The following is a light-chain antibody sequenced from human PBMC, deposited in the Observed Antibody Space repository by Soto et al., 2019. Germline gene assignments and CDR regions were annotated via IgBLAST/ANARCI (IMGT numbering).Light chain of an antibody. J-gene: IGKJ5*01. V-gene: IGKV3-11*01. CDR3: QRSRHSIT. CDR1: QSVSSY. CDR2: DAS. Sequence: EIVLTQSPAALSLSPGERATLSCRASQSVSSYLAWYQQQPAQAPSLLIYDASYRATGIPARFSGSGSGTDLTLTIISLEPEDFAFYYRQRSRHSITFGQGTQLEIK.